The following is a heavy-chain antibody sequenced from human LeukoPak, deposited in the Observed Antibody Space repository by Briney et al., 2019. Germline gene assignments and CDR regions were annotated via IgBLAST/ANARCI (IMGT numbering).Heavy chain of an antibody. D-gene: IGHD6-19*01. J-gene: IGHJ5*02. CDR1: GFTFSSYG. Sequence: PGGSLRLSCAASGFTFSSYGMSWVRQAPGKGLEWVSAISGSGDSTYYADSVKGLSTISRDNSKNTLYLQMNRLRAEDTAVYYCAKDPYSSGPYNWFDPWGQGTLVTVSS. V-gene: IGHV3-23*01. CDR3: AKDPYSSGPYNWFDP. CDR2: ISGSGDST.